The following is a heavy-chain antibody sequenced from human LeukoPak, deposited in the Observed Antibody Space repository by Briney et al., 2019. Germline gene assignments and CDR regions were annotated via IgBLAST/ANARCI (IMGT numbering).Heavy chain of an antibody. CDR3: ARDDLDYDSSGYYDY. CDR2: ISAYNGNT. J-gene: IGHJ4*02. Sequence: ASVKVSCKASGYTFTSYGISWVRQAPGQGLEWMGWISAYNGNTNYAQKLQGRVTMTTDTSTSTAYMELRSLRSDDTAVYYCARDDLDYDSSGYYDYWGQGTLVTVSS. V-gene: IGHV1-18*01. D-gene: IGHD3-22*01. CDR1: GYTFTSYG.